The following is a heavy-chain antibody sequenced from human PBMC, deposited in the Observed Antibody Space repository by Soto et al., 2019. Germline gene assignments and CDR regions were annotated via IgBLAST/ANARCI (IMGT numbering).Heavy chain of an antibody. J-gene: IGHJ4*02. CDR3: AKDSQRWLQEFDY. V-gene: IGHV3-23*01. CDR1: GFTFSNYA. D-gene: IGHD5-12*01. Sequence: GGSLRLSCAASGFTFSNYAMSWVRQAPGKGLEWVSAIGGSGDWTYYADSVKGRFTISRDNSKNTLSLQMNSLRAEDTAIYYCAKDSQRWLQEFDYWGQGTLLTVSS. CDR2: IGGSGDWT.